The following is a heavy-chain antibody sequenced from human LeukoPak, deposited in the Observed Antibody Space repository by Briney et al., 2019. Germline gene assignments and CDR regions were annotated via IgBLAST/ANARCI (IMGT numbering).Heavy chain of an antibody. J-gene: IGHJ4*02. V-gene: IGHV3-21*01. CDR1: GFTFSSYA. CDR3: ARDRPADYYDSSGPSDY. D-gene: IGHD3-22*01. CDR2: ISSSSSYI. Sequence: GGSLRLSCAASGFTFSSYAMSWVRQAPGKGLEWDSSISSSSSYIYYADSVKGRFTISRDNAKNSLYLQMNSLRAEDTAVYYCARDRPADYYDSSGPSDYWGQGTLVTVSS.